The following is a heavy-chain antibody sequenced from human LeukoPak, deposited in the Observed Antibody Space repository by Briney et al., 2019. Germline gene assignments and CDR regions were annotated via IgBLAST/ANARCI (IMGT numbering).Heavy chain of an antibody. V-gene: IGHV1-69*04. CDR1: GGTFSSYA. CDR3: ARDLVLLWFGDLLSDAFDI. CDR2: IIPILGIA. J-gene: IGHJ3*02. D-gene: IGHD3-10*01. Sequence: ASVKVSCKASGGTFSSYAISWVRQAPGQGLEWMGRIIPILGIANYAQKFQGRVTITADKSTSTAYMELSSLRSEDTAVYYCARDLVLLWFGDLLSDAFDIWGQGTMVTVSS.